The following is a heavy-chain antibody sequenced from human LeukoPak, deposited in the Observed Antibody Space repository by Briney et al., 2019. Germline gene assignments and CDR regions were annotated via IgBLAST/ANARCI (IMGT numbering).Heavy chain of an antibody. CDR3: ATKQWLAPPPDS. CDR1: GFTFSKYW. J-gene: IGHJ4*02. CDR2: ITTDATVT. V-gene: IGHV3-74*01. Sequence: PGGSLRLSCAASGFTFSKYWMLWVRHARGKGMEIVLRITTDATVTTYAASVKGRFTVSRDNADNTMFLQMNSVRDEDTAVYYCATKQWLAPPPDSWGQGPPVTVSS. D-gene: IGHD6-19*01.